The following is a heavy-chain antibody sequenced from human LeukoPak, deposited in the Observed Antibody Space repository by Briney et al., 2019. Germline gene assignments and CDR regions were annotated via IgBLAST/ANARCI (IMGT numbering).Heavy chain of an antibody. Sequence: GGSLRLSCAASGFTVRSNYMSWVRRAPGKGLEWVSVIFSGGTTYYADSLKGRFTISRDNSKNTLYLQMNSLRAEDTAVYYCARGGDYGDLVREYYFDYWGQGTLVTVSS. CDR2: IFSGGTT. CDR3: ARGGDYGDLVREYYFDY. CDR1: GFTVRSNY. D-gene: IGHD4-17*01. J-gene: IGHJ4*02. V-gene: IGHV3-53*01.